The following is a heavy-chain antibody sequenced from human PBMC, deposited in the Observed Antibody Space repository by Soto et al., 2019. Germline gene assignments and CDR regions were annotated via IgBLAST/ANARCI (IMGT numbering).Heavy chain of an antibody. Sequence: GGSLRLSCAASAFTFSDYYMSWIRQAPGKGLEWVSYISSSSSYTNYADSVKGRFIISRDNAKNSLYLQMNSLRAEDTAVYYCARHDSSSSKPSAMDVWGQGTTVTVSS. CDR1: AFTFSDYY. J-gene: IGHJ6*02. CDR3: ARHDSSSSKPSAMDV. D-gene: IGHD6-6*01. V-gene: IGHV3-11*06. CDR2: ISSSSSYT.